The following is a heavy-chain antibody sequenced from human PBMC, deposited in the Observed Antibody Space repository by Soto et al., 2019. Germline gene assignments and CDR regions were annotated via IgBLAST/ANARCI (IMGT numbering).Heavy chain of an antibody. J-gene: IGHJ4*02. CDR3: ARGEAVFGSSWDPIGH. V-gene: IGHV4-4*02. CDR1: GGSISTNNW. Sequence: QVQLQESGPGLVKPSGTLSLACAVSGGSISTNNWWSWVRQPPGKGLEWIGEIYHSGSTNYNPSLKSRVTISIDKSKNQFSLKLTSLTATDTAVYYCARGEAVFGSSWDPIGHWGQGTLVTVSS. D-gene: IGHD6-13*01. CDR2: IYHSGST.